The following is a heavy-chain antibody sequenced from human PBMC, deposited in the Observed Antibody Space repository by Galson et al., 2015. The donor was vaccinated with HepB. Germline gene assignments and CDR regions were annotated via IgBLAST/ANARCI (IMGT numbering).Heavy chain of an antibody. CDR1: GFTFSYYA. CDR3: TKHPPLYDSVWVDC. CDR2: ISRSADST. J-gene: IGHJ4*02. Sequence: SLRLSCAASGFTFSYYAMSWVRQAPGKGLEWVSAISRSADSTYYADSVKGRFTISRDISKNTVYLEMNDLRADDTAVYFCTKHPPLYDSVWVDCWGQGTLVTVSS. D-gene: IGHD3-16*01. V-gene: IGHV3-23*01.